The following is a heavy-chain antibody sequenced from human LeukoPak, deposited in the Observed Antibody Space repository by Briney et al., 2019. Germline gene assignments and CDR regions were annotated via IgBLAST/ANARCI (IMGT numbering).Heavy chain of an antibody. CDR3: AKRGVVIRVILVGFHKEAYYFDS. Sequence: GRSLRLSCAASGFTFSSYGMHWVRQAPGKGLEWVAVIWYDGCNKYYAASVKGRFTISRDNSKNTLYLQMNSLRAEDTAVYFCAKRGVVIRVILVGFHKEAYYFDSCGQGALVTVSS. CDR2: IWYDGCNK. V-gene: IGHV3-33*06. J-gene: IGHJ4*02. D-gene: IGHD3-22*01. CDR1: GFTFSSYG.